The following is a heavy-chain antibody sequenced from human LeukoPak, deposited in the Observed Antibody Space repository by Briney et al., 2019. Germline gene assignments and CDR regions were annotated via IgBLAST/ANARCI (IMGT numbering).Heavy chain of an antibody. CDR3: ARNHDYGDY. Sequence: GASAKVSCKASGYTFTSYYMHWVRQAPGQGLEWMGWVSAYNGNTNYAQKLQGRVTMTTDTSTSTAYMELRSLRSDDTAVYYCARNHDYGDYWGQGTLVTVSS. J-gene: IGHJ4*02. CDR2: VSAYNGNT. CDR1: GYTFTSYY. V-gene: IGHV1-18*04. D-gene: IGHD1-14*01.